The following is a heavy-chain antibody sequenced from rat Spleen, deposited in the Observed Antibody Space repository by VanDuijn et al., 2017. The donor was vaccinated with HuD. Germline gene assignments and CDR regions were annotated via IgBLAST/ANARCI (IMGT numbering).Heavy chain of an antibody. J-gene: IGHJ2*01. D-gene: IGHD1-12*03. CDR3: ATDTFYDGSYYPGGFDY. CDR1: GFTFSDYA. V-gene: IGHV5-17*01. CDR2: IIYDGSIT. Sequence: EVQLVESGGGLVQPGRSLKLSCAASGFTFSDYAMAWVRQAPKKGLEWVTTIIYDGSITYYRDSVKGRFTISRDNAKSTLYLQMDSLRSEDTATYYCATDTFYDGSYYPGGFDYWGQGVMVTVSS.